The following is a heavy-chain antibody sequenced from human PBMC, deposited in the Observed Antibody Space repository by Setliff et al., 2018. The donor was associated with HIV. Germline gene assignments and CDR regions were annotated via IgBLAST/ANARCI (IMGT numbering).Heavy chain of an antibody. Sequence: HPGGSLRLSCAASGFTFNAYAMSWVRQAPGKGLEWVSVISGSGGSTFYADSVKGRFTISRDNSKNTVYLEMNSLRAEDTAVYYCEKDGSHFWSGSPDYWGQGTLVTVSS. J-gene: IGHJ4*02. CDR3: EKDGSHFWSGSPDY. V-gene: IGHV3-23*01. D-gene: IGHD3-3*01. CDR2: ISGSGGST. CDR1: GFTFNAYA.